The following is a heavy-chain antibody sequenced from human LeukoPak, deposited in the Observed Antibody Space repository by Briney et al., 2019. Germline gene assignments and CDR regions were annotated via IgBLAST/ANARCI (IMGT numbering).Heavy chain of an antibody. Sequence: PGGSLRLSSAASGFTFSTYGMHWVRQAPGKGLEWVSFIRYVGINKYYADSVKGRFTISRDNGKNTLYLQMNSLGAEDTAVYYCAKDQAGAWGQGTRVTVSS. CDR1: GFTFSTYG. CDR2: IRYVGINK. D-gene: IGHD1-26*01. CDR3: AKDQAGA. V-gene: IGHV3-30*02. J-gene: IGHJ5*02.